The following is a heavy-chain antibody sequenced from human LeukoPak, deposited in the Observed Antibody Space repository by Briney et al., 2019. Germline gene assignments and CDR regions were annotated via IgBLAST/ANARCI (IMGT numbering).Heavy chain of an antibody. Sequence: GGSLRLSCSASGLTFSVSAIHWVRQASGKGLEWVGRIKTKADNYATAYAASVKGRFTISRDDSTNTAYLQMNSLKTEDTAVYYCTHPAYYYNVDVWGKGTTVTVSS. J-gene: IGHJ6*04. CDR2: IKTKADNYAT. CDR1: GLTFSVSA. V-gene: IGHV3-73*01. CDR3: THPAYYYNVDV. D-gene: IGHD6-25*01.